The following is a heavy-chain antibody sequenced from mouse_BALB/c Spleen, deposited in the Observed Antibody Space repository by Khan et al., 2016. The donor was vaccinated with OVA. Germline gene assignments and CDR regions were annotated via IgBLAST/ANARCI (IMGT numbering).Heavy chain of an antibody. D-gene: IGHD4-1*01. CDR1: GYSITSDYA. CDR2: ISYSGST. CDR3: ASELGRYYAMDY. Sequence: EVQLQESGPGLVKPSQSLSLTCTVTGYSITSDYAWNWIRQFPGNKLEWMGYISYSGSTTYNQSLKSRISITRDTCKNQFFLQLNSVTTADTATYYCASELGRYYAMDYWGQGTSVTVSS. V-gene: IGHV3-2*02. J-gene: IGHJ4*01.